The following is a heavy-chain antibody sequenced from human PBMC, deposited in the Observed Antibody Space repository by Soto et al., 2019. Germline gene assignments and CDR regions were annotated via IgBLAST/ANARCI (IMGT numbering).Heavy chain of an antibody. V-gene: IGHV3-23*03. CDR2: IYSGGST. CDR3: ARGKRDDFWSGPYYYYGMDV. D-gene: IGHD3-3*01. Sequence: EVQLLESGGGLVQPGGSLRLSCAASGFSFSSYAMTWVRQAPGKGLEWVSVIYSGGSTYYADSVKGRFTISRDNSKNTLYLQMNSLRAEDTAVYYCARGKRDDFWSGPYYYYGMDVWGQGTTVTVSS. J-gene: IGHJ6*02. CDR1: GFSFSSYA.